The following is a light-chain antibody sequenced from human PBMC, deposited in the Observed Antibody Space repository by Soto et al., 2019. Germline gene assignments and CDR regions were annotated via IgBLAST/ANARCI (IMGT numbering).Light chain of an antibody. CDR2: GAS. Sequence: DIVLAQSPGTLSLSPGESATLSCRASQSVSSSVLAWYQQKAGQAPRLLIYGASRRATGIPDRFSGSGSGTDVALTISRLEPEDFAVYYCQQYVSSPWAVGERTKVEI. CDR1: QSVSSSV. V-gene: IGKV3-20*01. J-gene: IGKJ1*01. CDR3: QQYVSSPWA.